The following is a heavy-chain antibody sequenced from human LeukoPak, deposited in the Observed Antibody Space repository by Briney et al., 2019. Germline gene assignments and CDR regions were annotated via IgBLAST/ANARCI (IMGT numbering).Heavy chain of an antibody. CDR3: ASEGPTGTSGWG. J-gene: IGHJ4*02. Sequence: GSLRLSCAASGFTFSSYDMNWLRQPPGKGLEWIGEINHSGSTNYNPSLKSRVTISVDTSKNQFSLKLSSVTAADTAVYYCASEGPTGTSGWGWGQGTLVTVSS. V-gene: IGHV4-34*01. CDR2: INHSGST. CDR1: GFTFSSYD. D-gene: IGHD4-17*01.